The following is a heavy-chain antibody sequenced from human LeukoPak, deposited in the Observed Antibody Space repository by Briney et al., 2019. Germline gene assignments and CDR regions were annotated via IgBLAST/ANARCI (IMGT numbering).Heavy chain of an antibody. Sequence: ASVKVSCKVSGYTLTELSMHWVRQAPGKGLEWMGGFDPEDGETIYAQKFQGRVTMTEDTSTDTAYMELSSLRSEDTAVYYCATGRIVADYYGSGSYSKFDYWAREPWSPSPQ. CDR2: FDPEDGET. J-gene: IGHJ4*02. CDR1: GYTLTELS. V-gene: IGHV1-24*01. D-gene: IGHD3-10*01. CDR3: ATGRIVADYYGSGSYSKFDY.